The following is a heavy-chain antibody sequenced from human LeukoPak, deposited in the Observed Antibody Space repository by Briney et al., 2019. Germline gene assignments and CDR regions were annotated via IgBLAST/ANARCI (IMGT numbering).Heavy chain of an antibody. J-gene: IGHJ6*03. CDR3: ARGPAIAPGTPYYYYYMDV. V-gene: IGHV3-23*01. CDR2: ISGTGGTT. Sequence: GGSLRLSCVASGFTFSSYAMSWVRQAPGKGLEWVSAISGTGGTTYYADSVKGRFTISRDNSKNTLYLQMNSLRAEDTAVYYCARGPAIAPGTPYYYYYMDVWGKGTTVTVSS. D-gene: IGHD6-25*01. CDR1: GFTFSSYA.